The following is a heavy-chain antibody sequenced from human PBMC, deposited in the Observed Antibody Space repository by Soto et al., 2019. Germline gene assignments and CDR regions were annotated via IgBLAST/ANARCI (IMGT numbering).Heavy chain of an antibody. CDR2: IYHSGST. CDR1: GGSISSSNW. D-gene: IGHD3-22*01. Sequence: QVQLQESGPGLVKPSGTLSLTCAVSGGSISSSNWWSWVRQPPGKGLEWIGEIYHSGSTNYNPSLKTRVTISVDKSKNQFSLKLSSVTTADTAVYYCARDKGRYYDSREGFAIWGQGTMVTVSS. V-gene: IGHV4-4*02. J-gene: IGHJ3*02. CDR3: ARDKGRYYDSREGFAI.